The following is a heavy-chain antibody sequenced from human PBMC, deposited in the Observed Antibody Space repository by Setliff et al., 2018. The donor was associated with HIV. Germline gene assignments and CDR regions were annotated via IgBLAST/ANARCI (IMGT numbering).Heavy chain of an antibody. CDR3: ASLPPYYYDSSGYYS. D-gene: IGHD3-22*01. V-gene: IGHV3-48*04. CDR1: GFTFSSYS. Sequence: PGGSLRLSCAASGFTFSSYSMNWVRQAPGKGLEWVSYISSSSSTIYYADSVKGRFTISRDNAKNSLYLQMNSLRAEDTAVYYCASLPPYYYDSSGYYSWGQGTLVTVSS. J-gene: IGHJ4*02. CDR2: ISSSSSTI.